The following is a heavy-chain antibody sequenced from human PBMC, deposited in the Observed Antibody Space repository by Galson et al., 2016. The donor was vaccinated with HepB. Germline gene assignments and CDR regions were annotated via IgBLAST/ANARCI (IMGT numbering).Heavy chain of an antibody. J-gene: IGHJ5*02. CDR1: GGSISSYF. CDR2: IYYSGST. CDR3: ARGGSMVRGVKPRWFDP. V-gene: IGHV4-59*01. D-gene: IGHD3-10*01. Sequence: ETLSLTCTVSGGSISSYFWSWIRQPPGKGLEWIGYIYYSGSTNYNPSLRSRVTMSVHTSENQFSLKLSSVTAADTAVYYCARGGSMVRGVKPRWFDPWGQGTLVTVSS.